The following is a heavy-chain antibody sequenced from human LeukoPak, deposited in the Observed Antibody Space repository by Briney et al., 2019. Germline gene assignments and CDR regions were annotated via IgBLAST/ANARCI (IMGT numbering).Heavy chain of an antibody. J-gene: IGHJ6*02. D-gene: IGHD3-3*01. CDR2: ISAYNGNT. CDR1: GYTFTSYG. V-gene: IGHV1-18*01. CDR3: AGAIGDFWSGYFSRHYYYGMDV. Sequence: ASVKVSCKASGYTFTSYGISWVRQAPGQGLEWMGWISAYNGNTNYAQKLQGRVTMATDTSTSTAYMELRSLRSDDTAVYYCAGAIGDFWSGYFSRHYYYGMDVWGQGTTVTVSS.